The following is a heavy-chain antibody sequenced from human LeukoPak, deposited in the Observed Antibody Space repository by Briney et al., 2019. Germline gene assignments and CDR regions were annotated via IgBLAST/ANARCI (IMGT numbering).Heavy chain of an antibody. D-gene: IGHD3-10*01. V-gene: IGHV3-23*01. CDR1: GLTFSNYA. CDR3: AKSVYDRYYGSGSYGTYYFDY. J-gene: IGHJ4*02. CDR2: FITGGIST. Sequence: GGSLRLSCAASGLTFSNYAMSWVRQAPGKGLEWVSGFITGGISTYYADSVKGRFTISRDNSKNTLYLQMNSLRAEDTAVYYCAKSVYDRYYGSGSYGTYYFDYWGQGTLVTVSS.